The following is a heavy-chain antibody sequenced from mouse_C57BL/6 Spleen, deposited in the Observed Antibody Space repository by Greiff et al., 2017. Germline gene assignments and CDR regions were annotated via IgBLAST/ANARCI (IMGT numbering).Heavy chain of an antibody. CDR2: INPSTGGT. J-gene: IGHJ2*01. D-gene: IGHD1-1*01. CDR1: VYTFTSYW. CDR3: ARGATVHD. Sequence: HVQLQPPWTELVKPVASVKLSCKASVYTFTSYWMHWVKPRPGQGLEWIGNINPSTGGTNYNEKFKSKATLTVDKSSSTAYMQLSSLTAEDSAVYYCARGATVHDWGQGTTLTVSS. V-gene: IGHV1-53*01.